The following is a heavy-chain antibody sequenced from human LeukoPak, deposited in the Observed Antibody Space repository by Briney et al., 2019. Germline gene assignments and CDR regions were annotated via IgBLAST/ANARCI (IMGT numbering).Heavy chain of an antibody. Sequence: ASVKVSCKASGYTFTSYGISWVRQAPGQGLEWMGWISAYNGNTNYAQKLQGRVTMTTDTSTSTAYMELRSLRSDDTAVYYCGVDILTGYLYYWGQGTLVTVSS. D-gene: IGHD3-9*01. J-gene: IGHJ4*02. CDR3: GVDILTGYLYY. CDR2: ISAYNGNT. V-gene: IGHV1-18*01. CDR1: GYTFTSYG.